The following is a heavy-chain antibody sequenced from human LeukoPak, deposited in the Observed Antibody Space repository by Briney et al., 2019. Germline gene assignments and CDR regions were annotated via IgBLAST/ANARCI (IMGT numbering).Heavy chain of an antibody. CDR2: IIPILGIA. Sequence: SVKVPWKASGGPFSSYTISWVRQATGQRLHVMGTIIPILGIANYAQKFQGRVTITADKSTSTAYMELSSLRSEDTAVYYCARDRVRFLEWFSDAFDIWGQGTMVTVSS. V-gene: IGHV1-69*04. CDR1: GGPFSSYT. D-gene: IGHD3-3*01. J-gene: IGHJ3*02. CDR3: ARDRVRFLEWFSDAFDI.